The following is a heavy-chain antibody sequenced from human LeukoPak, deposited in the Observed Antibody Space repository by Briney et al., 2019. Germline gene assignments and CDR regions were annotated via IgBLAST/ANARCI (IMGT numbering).Heavy chain of an antibody. Sequence: SETLSLTCAVSGYSISSGYYWGWIRQPPGKGLEWIGSIYHSGSTYYNPSLKRRVTISVDTSKNQFSLKLSSVTAADTAVYYCARVPIVVVTAISASFDYWGQGTLVTVSS. CDR3: ARVPIVVVTAISASFDY. J-gene: IGHJ4*02. V-gene: IGHV4-38-2*01. CDR1: GYSISSGYY. CDR2: IYHSGST. D-gene: IGHD2-21*02.